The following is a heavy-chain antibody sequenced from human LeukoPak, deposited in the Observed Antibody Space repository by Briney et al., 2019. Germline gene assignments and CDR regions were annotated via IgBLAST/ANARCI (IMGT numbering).Heavy chain of an antibody. CDR1: GYSISSGYY. CDR3: ARAYSSSWYFNWFDP. V-gene: IGHV4-38-2*02. CDR2: IYPSGTT. J-gene: IGHJ5*02. D-gene: IGHD6-13*01. Sequence: SETLSLTCTISGYSISSGYYWGWIRQPPGKGLEWIGNIYPSGTTYYNPSLKTRVTISVDTSKNQFSLKLSSVTAADTAVYFCARAYSSSWYFNWFDPWGQGTLVTVSS.